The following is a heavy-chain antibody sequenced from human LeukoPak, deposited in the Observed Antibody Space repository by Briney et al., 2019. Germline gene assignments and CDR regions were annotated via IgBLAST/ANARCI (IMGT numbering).Heavy chain of an antibody. CDR2: ISSTGGTA. CDR3: AKNGDRGAYCSGGSCYPYYYYNMDV. Sequence: GTLRLSCAASGFTFSSFGMRWARQAPGKGREGVAAISSTGGTAYYADSVKGGFNISRDNSKNTLYLKMTSLRAEDTAIYYCAKNGDRGAYCSGGSCYPYYYYNMDVWGKGTTVTISS. CDR1: GFTFSSFG. D-gene: IGHD2-15*01. V-gene: IGHV3-23*01. J-gene: IGHJ6*03.